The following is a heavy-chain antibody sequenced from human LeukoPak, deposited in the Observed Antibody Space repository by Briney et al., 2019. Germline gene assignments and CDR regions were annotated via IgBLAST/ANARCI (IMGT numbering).Heavy chain of an antibody. D-gene: IGHD3-22*01. J-gene: IGHJ4*02. CDR2: IIPIFGTA. CDR3: ARESSGPLDY. Sequence: ASVKVSCKASGYTFTSYYMHWVRQAPGQGLEWMGGIIPIFGTANYAQKFQGRVTITADESTSTAYMELSSLRSEDTAVYYCARESSGPLDYWGQGTLVTVSS. CDR1: GYTFTSYY. V-gene: IGHV1-69*13.